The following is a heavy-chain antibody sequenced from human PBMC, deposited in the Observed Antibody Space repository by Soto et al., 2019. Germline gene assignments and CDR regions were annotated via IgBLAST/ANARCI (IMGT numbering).Heavy chain of an antibody. V-gene: IGHV1-18*01. D-gene: IGHD6-13*01. CDR3: ARDMSSSWSFDY. J-gene: IGHJ4*02. Sequence: ASVKVSCKASGYTFTSYGISRVRQAPGQGLEWMGWISAYNGNTNYAQKLQGRVTMTTDTSTSTAYMELRSLRSDDTAVYYCARDMSSSWSFDYWGQGXLVTVSS. CDR2: ISAYNGNT. CDR1: GYTFTSYG.